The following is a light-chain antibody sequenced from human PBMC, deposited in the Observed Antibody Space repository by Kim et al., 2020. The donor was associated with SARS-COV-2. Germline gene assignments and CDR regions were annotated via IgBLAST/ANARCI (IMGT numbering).Light chain of an antibody. V-gene: IGKV3D-7*01. CDR1: QNVSSSY. Sequence: PGERVTLSCRASQNVSSSYLTWYQQKPGQAPRLLIYGVSTRATGIPARFSDSGSGTDFTLTITSLQPEDFAVYYCQQDYNLPRTFGQGTKVDIK. CDR3: QQDYNLPRT. CDR2: GVS. J-gene: IGKJ1*01.